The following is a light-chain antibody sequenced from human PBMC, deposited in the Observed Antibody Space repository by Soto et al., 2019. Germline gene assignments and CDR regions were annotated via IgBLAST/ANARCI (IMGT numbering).Light chain of an antibody. V-gene: IGLV2-14*03. CDR1: SSDIGAYNF. CDR3: QSYDSSLSAHYV. Sequence: QSVLTQPASVSGSPGQSITISCTGTSSDIGAYNFVSWYQQHPGKAPKLMLYDVNIRPSGVPNRFSGSKSGNTASLAISGLQADDEADYYCQSYDSSLSAHYVFGTGTKVTVL. J-gene: IGLJ1*01. CDR2: DVN.